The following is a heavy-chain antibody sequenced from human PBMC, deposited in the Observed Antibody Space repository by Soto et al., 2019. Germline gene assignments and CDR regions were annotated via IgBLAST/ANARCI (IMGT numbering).Heavy chain of an antibody. CDR1: XXTFTSYG. D-gene: IGHD3-10*01. Sequence: ASVKVSCKAXXXTFTSYGISWVRQAPGPGLEWMGWISAYNGNTNYAQKLQGRVTMTTDTSTSTAYMELRSLRSDDTAVYYCARAPLTPTMVRGVADYWGQGTLVTVSS. J-gene: IGHJ4*02. CDR2: ISAYNGNT. CDR3: ARAPLTPTMVRGVADY. V-gene: IGHV1-18*04.